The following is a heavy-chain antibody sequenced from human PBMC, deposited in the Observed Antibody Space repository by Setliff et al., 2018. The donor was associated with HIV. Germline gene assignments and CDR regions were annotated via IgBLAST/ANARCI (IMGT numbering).Heavy chain of an antibody. CDR2: VDPEDGET. CDR3: VRDWEWRTIGWEARFDY. J-gene: IGHJ4*02. Sequence: ASVKVSCKASGYTFTDYYMHWVQQAPGKGLEWMGRVDPEDGETIYAEKFQGRVTITADTSTDTAYMALSSLRSEDTAVYYCVRDWEWRTIGWEARFDYWGQGILVTVSS. V-gene: IGHV1-69-2*01. D-gene: IGHD3-3*01. CDR1: GYTFTDYY.